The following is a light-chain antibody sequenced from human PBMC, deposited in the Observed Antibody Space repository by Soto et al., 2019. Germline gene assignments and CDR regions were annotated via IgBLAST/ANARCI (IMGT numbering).Light chain of an antibody. V-gene: IGKV1-5*03. CDR1: QYISSW. CDR3: QQYNSQRT. CDR2: KAS. J-gene: IGKJ1*01. Sequence: DIQMTQSPSTLSASVGDRVTITCRASQYISSWLAWYQQKPGKAPKLLIYKASSLESGVPSRFSGSGSGTEFPLPISSLQPDDFATYYCQQYNSQRTFGQGTKVEIK.